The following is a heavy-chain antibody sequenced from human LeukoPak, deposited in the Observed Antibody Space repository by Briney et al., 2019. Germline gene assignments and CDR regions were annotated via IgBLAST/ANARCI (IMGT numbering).Heavy chain of an antibody. CDR3: ARVYKYYYYGMDV. V-gene: IGHV4-34*01. CDR2: INHSGST. D-gene: IGHD1-14*01. CDR1: GGSFSGYY. J-gene: IGHJ6*02. Sequence: PSETLPLTCAVYGGSFSGYYWSWIRQPPGKGLEWIGEINHSGSTNYNPSLKSRVTISVDTSKNQFSLKLSSVTAADTAVYYCARVYKYYYYGMDVWGQGTTVTVSS.